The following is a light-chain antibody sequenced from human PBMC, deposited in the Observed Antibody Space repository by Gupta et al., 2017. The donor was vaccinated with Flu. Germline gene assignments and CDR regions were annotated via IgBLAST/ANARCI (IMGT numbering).Light chain of an antibody. Sequence: SDIGTFDLVSWYRQLPGNAPQRLIYEVIERHPGVSYRFSGSRSGNTASLTISGLLTEDEADYYCCSYASSRTFAVFGGGTKLTVL. CDR2: EVI. V-gene: IGLV2-23*02. J-gene: IGLJ2*01. CDR1: SDIGTFDL. CDR3: CSYASSRTFAV.